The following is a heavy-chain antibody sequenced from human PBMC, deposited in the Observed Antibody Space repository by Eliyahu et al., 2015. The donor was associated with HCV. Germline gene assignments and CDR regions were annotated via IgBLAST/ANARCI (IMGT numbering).Heavy chain of an antibody. V-gene: IGHV6-1*01. CDR3: AREVVVPAASLYYYYYMDV. J-gene: IGHJ6*03. CDR1: GDSVSSNSAA. D-gene: IGHD2-2*01. Sequence: QVQLQQSGPGLVKPSQTLSLTCAISGDSVSSNSAAWNWIRQSPSRGLEWLGRTYYRSKWYNDYAVSVKSRITINPDTSKNQFSLQLNSVTPEDTAVYYCAREVVVPAASLYYYYYMDVWGKGTTVTVSS. CDR2: TYYRSKWYN.